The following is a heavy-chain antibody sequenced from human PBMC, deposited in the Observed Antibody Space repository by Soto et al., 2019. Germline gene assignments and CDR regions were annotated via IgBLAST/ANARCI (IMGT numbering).Heavy chain of an antibody. CDR1: GGSISSSSYY. Sequence: PSETLSLTCTVSGGSISSSSYYWGWIRQPPGKGLEWIGSIYYSGSTYYNPSLKSRVTISVDTSKNQFSLKLSSVTAADTAVYYCARHLWNSYYDSSGYYPPSMEKGSRFHNWFDPWGQGTLVTVSS. D-gene: IGHD3-22*01. CDR2: IYYSGST. J-gene: IGHJ5*02. V-gene: IGHV4-39*01. CDR3: ARHLWNSYYDSSGYYPPSMEKGSRFHNWFDP.